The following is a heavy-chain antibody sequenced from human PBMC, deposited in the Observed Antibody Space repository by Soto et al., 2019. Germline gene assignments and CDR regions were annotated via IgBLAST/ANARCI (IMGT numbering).Heavy chain of an antibody. Sequence: QVQLVESGGGVVQPGRSLRLSCAASGFTFSSYGMHWVRQAPGKGLEWVAVIWYDGSNEYYADSVKGRFTISRDNSKNTLYLQMNSLRAEDTAVYYCAGADSSGYYRSFDYWGQGTLVTVSS. J-gene: IGHJ4*02. D-gene: IGHD3-22*01. CDR1: GFTFSSYG. CDR3: AGADSSGYYRSFDY. V-gene: IGHV3-33*01. CDR2: IWYDGSNE.